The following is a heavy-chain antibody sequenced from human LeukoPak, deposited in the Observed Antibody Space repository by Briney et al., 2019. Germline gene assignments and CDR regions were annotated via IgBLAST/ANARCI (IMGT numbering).Heavy chain of an antibody. CDR1: RATFSNYT. V-gene: IGHV1-69*02. CDR2: IIPRLNIE. CDR3: ATGILEMIFMGSDY. J-gene: IGHJ4*02. Sequence: ASVTVSCKASRATFSNYTISWVRQAPGQGLEWLGRIIPRLNIENYAQKFQDRVTITADKSTNTAYMELSSLRSEDTAVYYCATGILEMIFMGSDYWGQGTLVTVSS. D-gene: IGHD3/OR15-3a*01.